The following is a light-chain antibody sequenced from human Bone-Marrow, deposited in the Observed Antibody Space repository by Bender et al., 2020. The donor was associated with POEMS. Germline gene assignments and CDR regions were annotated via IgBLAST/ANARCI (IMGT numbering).Light chain of an antibody. Sequence: QSVLTQPPSASGTPGQRVTISCSGGSSNIGAHAVNWYQHLPVTAPKLLIYSSHRRPSEVPDRFSGSMSGTSASLAISGLQSEDEADYYCAVWDDSLNGWVFGGGTKLTVL. V-gene: IGLV1-44*01. J-gene: IGLJ3*02. CDR1: SSNIGAHA. CDR3: AVWDDSLNGWV. CDR2: SSH.